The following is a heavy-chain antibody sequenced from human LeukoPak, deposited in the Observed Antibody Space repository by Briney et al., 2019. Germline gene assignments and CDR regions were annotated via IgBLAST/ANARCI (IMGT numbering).Heavy chain of an antibody. J-gene: IGHJ1*01. V-gene: IGHV4-4*07. CDR1: GGSISSYY. Sequence: SETLSLTCTVSGGSISSYYWSWIRQPAGKGLEWIGRIYTSGSTNYNPSLKSRVTMSVDTSKNQFSLKLSSVTAADTAVYYCARPATVWGSYRYLYFQHWGQGTLVTVSS. CDR2: IYTSGST. CDR3: ARPATVWGSYRYLYFQH. D-gene: IGHD3-16*02.